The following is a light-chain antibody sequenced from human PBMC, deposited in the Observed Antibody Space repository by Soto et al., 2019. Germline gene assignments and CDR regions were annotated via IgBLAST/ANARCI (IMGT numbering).Light chain of an antibody. CDR1: SSNIGAGYV. J-gene: IGLJ1*01. CDR3: QSYDSSLSGNV. CDR2: GHI. Sequence: QSVLTQPPSVSGAPGQRVTISCTGSSSNIGAGYVVHWYQQLPGTAPKLLIYGHINRPSGVPDRFSGSKSDTSASLAITGLQAEDEADYYCQSYDSSLSGNVFGTGTKLTVL. V-gene: IGLV1-40*01.